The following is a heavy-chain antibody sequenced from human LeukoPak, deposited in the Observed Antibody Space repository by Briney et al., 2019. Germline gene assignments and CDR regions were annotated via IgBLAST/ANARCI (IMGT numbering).Heavy chain of an antibody. CDR3: ATLTVASSFDY. D-gene: IGHD6-19*01. Sequence: PGGSLRLSCAASGFTFSSYAMSWVRQAPGKGLEWVSAISGSGGSTYYADSVKGRFTISRDNAKNSLYLQMNSLRGEDTAVYYCATLTVASSFDYWGQGALVTVSS. CDR1: GFTFSSYA. V-gene: IGHV3-23*01. CDR2: ISGSGGST. J-gene: IGHJ4*02.